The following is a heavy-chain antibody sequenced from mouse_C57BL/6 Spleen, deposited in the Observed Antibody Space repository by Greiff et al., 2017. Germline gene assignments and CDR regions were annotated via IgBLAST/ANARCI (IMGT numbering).Heavy chain of an antibody. CDR3: ARRGGYDYDYAMDY. J-gene: IGHJ4*01. CDR1: GYTFTDYY. CDR2: INPNNGGT. Sequence: EVQLQQSGPELVKPGASVKISCKASGYTFTDYYMNWVKQSHGQSLEWIGDINPNNGGTSYNQKFKGKATLTVDKSSSTADMELRSLTSEDSAVYYCARRGGYDYDYAMDYWGQGTSVTVSS. D-gene: IGHD2-4*01. V-gene: IGHV1-26*01.